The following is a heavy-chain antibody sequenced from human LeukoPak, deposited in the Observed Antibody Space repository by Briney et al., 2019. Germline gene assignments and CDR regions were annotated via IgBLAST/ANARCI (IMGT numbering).Heavy chain of an antibody. Sequence: GASVKVSCKASGGTFSSYAISWVRQAPGQGLEWMGGIIPIFGTANYAQKFQGRVTITADESTSTAYMELSSLRSEDTAVYYCARDLVNYYGSGSHNYYYYMDVWGKGTTVTVSS. D-gene: IGHD3-10*01. CDR1: GGTFSSYA. CDR3: ARDLVNYYGSGSHNYYYYMDV. CDR2: IIPIFGTA. J-gene: IGHJ6*03. V-gene: IGHV1-69*13.